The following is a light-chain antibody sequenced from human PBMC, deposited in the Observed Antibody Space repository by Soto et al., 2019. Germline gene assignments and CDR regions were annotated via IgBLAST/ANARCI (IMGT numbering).Light chain of an antibody. CDR3: SSYTGSSALVG. CDR2: EVS. J-gene: IGLJ2*01. Sequence: QSALTQPASVSGSPGQSITISCTGTSSDVGYYNYVSWYQQHPGKAPKLIIYEVSNRPSGVSNRFSGSKSGNTASLTISGLQAEDEADYYCSSYTGSSALVGIGGGTKLTVL. V-gene: IGLV2-14*01. CDR1: SSDVGYYNY.